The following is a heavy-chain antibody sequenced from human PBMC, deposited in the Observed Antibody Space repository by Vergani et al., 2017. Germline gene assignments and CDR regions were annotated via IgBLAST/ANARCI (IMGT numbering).Heavy chain of an antibody. V-gene: IGHV4-30-2*01. CDR3: ARGHDSSGYYYDY. D-gene: IGHD3-22*01. J-gene: IGHJ4*02. CDR2: IYHSGST. CDR1: GGSISSGGYS. Sequence: QLQLQESGSGLVKPSQTLSLTCAVSGGSISSGGYSWSWIRQPPGKGLEWIGYIYHSGSTYYNPSLKSRVTISVERSKNQFSLKLSSVTAADTAVYYCARGHDSSGYYYDYWGQGTLVTVSS.